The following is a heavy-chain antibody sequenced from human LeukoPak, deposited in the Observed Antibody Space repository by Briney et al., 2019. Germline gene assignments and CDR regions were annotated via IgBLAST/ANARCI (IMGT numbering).Heavy chain of an antibody. CDR2: IIPIFGTA. D-gene: IGHD5-12*01. V-gene: IGHV1-69*13. CDR3: AGGWEPYDYWFDP. Sequence: ASVKVSCKASGGTFSSYAISWVRQAPGQGLEWMGGIIPIFGTANYAQKFQGRVTITADESTSTAYMELSGLRSEDTAIYYCAGGWEPYDYWFDPWGQGTLVTVSS. J-gene: IGHJ5*02. CDR1: GGTFSSYA.